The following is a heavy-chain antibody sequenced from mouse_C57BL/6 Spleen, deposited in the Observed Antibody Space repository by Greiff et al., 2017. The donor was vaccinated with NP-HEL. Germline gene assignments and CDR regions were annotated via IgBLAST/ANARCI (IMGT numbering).Heavy chain of an antibody. V-gene: IGHV1-42*01. CDR1: GYTFTSYW. CDR3: ARSETAQARGFAY. D-gene: IGHD3-2*02. Sequence: VQLQQPGAELVKPGASVKVSCKASGYTFTSYWMHWVKQSPEKSLEWIGEINPSTGGTTYNQKFKATATLTVDKSSSTAYMQLKSLTSEDSAVYYCARSETAQARGFAYWGQGTLVTVSA. J-gene: IGHJ3*01. CDR2: INPSTGGT.